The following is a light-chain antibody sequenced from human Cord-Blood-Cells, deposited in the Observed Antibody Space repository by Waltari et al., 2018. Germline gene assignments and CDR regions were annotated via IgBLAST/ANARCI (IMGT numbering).Light chain of an antibody. J-gene: IGLJ2*01. V-gene: IGLV2-11*01. CDR1: SSDVGGYNY. Sequence: QSALTQPRSVSGSPGQSVTISCTGTSSDVGGYNYVSWYQQHPGKAPKLMIYDVSKRPSVVRDRFSGSKSGNTASLTSSGLQAEDEADYYCCSYAGSYTLVFGGGTKLTVL. CDR3: CSYAGSYTLV. CDR2: DVS.